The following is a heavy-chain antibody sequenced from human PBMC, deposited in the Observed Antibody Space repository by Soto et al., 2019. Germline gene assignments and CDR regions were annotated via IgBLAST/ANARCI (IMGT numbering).Heavy chain of an antibody. CDR1: GYTFTNHG. Sequence: ASVKVSCKPSGYTFTNHGINWVRQAPGQGLEWMGWINPYNANTNYAQKLQGRVTMTTDTSTSTAYMDLRSLTSEDTAVYYCARDRVAGIWGDAFDIWGQGTMVTVSS. CDR2: INPYNANT. CDR3: ARDRVAGIWGDAFDI. D-gene: IGHD3-16*01. J-gene: IGHJ3*02. V-gene: IGHV1-18*04.